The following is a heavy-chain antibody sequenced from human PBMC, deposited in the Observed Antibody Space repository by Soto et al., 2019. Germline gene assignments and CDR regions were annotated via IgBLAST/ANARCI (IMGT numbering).Heavy chain of an antibody. CDR3: ARTGADILTGYPHDAFDI. CDR1: GFTFSSYD. J-gene: IGHJ3*02. V-gene: IGHV3-13*01. Sequence: GGSLRLSCAASGFTFSSYDMHWVHQATGKGLEWVSAISTAGDTYYPGSVKGRFTISRENAKNSLYLQMNSLRAEDTAVYYCARTGADILTGYPHDAFDIWGQGTMVTVSS. CDR2: ISTAGDT. D-gene: IGHD3-9*01.